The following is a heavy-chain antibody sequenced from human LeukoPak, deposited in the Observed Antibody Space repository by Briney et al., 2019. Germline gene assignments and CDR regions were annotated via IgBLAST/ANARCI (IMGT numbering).Heavy chain of an antibody. CDR3: ARRKNSAWSTDAFDI. CDR2: IYYSGST. J-gene: IGHJ3*02. CDR1: GGSINSYY. D-gene: IGHD6-19*01. V-gene: IGHV4-59*08. Sequence: PSETLSLTCTVSGGSINSYYWSCIRQPPGKGRGWVGYIYYSGSTSYNPSLKSRVTISVDTSKNQFSLKLNSVTAADTAVYYCARRKNSAWSTDAFDIWGQGTMVTVSS.